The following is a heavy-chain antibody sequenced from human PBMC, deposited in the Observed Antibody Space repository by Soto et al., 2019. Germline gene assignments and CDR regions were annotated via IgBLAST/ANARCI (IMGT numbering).Heavy chain of an antibody. D-gene: IGHD3-9*01. J-gene: IGHJ6*02. CDR3: ARVEGYDILTGGRIDV. V-gene: IGHV4-38-2*01. Sequence: PSETLSLTCAVSGYSISSGYYWVWIRQPPGKGLEWIGYIYYSGSTNYNPSIKSRVTISVDTSKNQFFLKLSSVTAPDTAVYYCARVEGYDILTGGRIDVWGQGTTVTVSS. CDR1: GYSISSGYY. CDR2: IYYSGST.